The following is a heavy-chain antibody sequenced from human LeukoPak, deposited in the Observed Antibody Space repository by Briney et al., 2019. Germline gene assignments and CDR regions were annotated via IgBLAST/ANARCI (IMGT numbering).Heavy chain of an antibody. CDR3: ARGDNYYYYYYMDV. D-gene: IGHD3-9*01. J-gene: IGHJ6*03. CDR1: GGSISSSSYY. Sequence: SETLSLTCTVSGGSISSSSYYWGWIRQPPGKGLEWIGSIYYSGSTYYNPSLKSRVTISVDTSKIQFSLKLSSVTAADTAVYYCARGDNYYYYYYMDVWGKGTTVTVSS. V-gene: IGHV4-39*07. CDR2: IYYSGST.